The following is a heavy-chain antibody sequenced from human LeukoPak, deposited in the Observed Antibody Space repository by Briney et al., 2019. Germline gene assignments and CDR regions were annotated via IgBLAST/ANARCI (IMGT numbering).Heavy chain of an antibody. D-gene: IGHD2-15*01. V-gene: IGHV3-74*01. CDR2: INTDGNIT. Sequence: PGGSLRLSCAASGFIFSSYSMSWVRQAPGKGPVWVSRINTDGNITTYADSVKGRFSISRDNAKNALYLQMNSLRAEDTAVFYCARELSGSISRHFDYWGQGTLVTVSS. CDR1: GFIFSSYS. J-gene: IGHJ4*02. CDR3: ARELSGSISRHFDY.